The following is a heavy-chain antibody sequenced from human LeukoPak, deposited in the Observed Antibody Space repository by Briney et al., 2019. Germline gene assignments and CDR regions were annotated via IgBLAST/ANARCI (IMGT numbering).Heavy chain of an antibody. D-gene: IGHD4-23*01. CDR2: INSDGSTT. CDR3: ARDLYGGKGDY. J-gene: IGHJ4*02. Sequence: GGSLRLSCAASGFTFSSYWMHWVRQAPGKGLVRVSRINSDGSTTNYADSVKGRFTISRDNAKNTLYLQMNSLRAEDTAVYYCARDLYGGKGDYWGQGTLVTVSS. V-gene: IGHV3-74*01. CDR1: GFTFSSYW.